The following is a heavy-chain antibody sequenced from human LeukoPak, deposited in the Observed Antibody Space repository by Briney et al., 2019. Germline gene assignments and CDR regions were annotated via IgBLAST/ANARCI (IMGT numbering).Heavy chain of an antibody. Sequence: PGRSLRLSCVTSGFTFTDYAISCFRQAPGKGLEWVGFIRRIPSGGTTDYAASVKGRFTISRDNSKSIAYLQMNSLKSEDTAMYYCTRGIGYTYGWSDWGQGTLVTVSS. J-gene: IGHJ4*02. CDR2: IRRIPSGGTT. CDR3: TRGIGYTYGWSD. D-gene: IGHD5-18*01. CDR1: GFTFTDYA. V-gene: IGHV3-49*03.